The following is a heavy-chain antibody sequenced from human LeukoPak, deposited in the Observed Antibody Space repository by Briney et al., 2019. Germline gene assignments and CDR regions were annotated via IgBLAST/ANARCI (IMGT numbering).Heavy chain of an antibody. J-gene: IGHJ4*02. CDR2: IIPILGIA. D-gene: IGHD3-10*01. V-gene: IGHV1-69*04. CDR1: GGTFSSYA. Sequence: SVKVSCKASGGTFSSYAISWVRQAPGQGLEWMGRIIPILGIANYAQKFQGRVTITADKSTSTAYMELSSLRSEDTAVYYCARVPPYGSRSDYFDYWGQGTLVTVSA. CDR3: ARVPPYGSRSDYFDY.